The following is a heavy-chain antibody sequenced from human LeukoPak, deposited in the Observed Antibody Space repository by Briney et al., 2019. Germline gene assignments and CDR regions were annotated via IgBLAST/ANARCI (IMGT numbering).Heavy chain of an antibody. Sequence: SETLSLTCTVSGYSISSSSYYWGWIRQPPGKGLEWIGSIYYSGSTCYNPSLKSRVTISVDTSKNQFSLKLSSVTAADTAVYYCARHVEWLPNLDYWGQGTLVTVSS. CDR2: IYYSGST. CDR3: ARHVEWLPNLDY. V-gene: IGHV4-39*01. D-gene: IGHD5-24*01. J-gene: IGHJ4*02. CDR1: GYSISSSSYY.